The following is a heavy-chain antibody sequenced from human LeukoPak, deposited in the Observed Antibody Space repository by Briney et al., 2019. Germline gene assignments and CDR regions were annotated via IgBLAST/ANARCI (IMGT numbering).Heavy chain of an antibody. D-gene: IGHD3-10*01. V-gene: IGHV3-7*01. CDR1: GFTFSSYW. J-gene: IGHJ4*02. Sequence: PGGSLRLSCAASGFTFSSYWMNWVRQAPGKGLEWLANINEDGSVINYVDSVKGRFTISRDNAQNSLYLQMSSLRAEDTAVYYCASDRGYLQFDYWGQGTLVTVSS. CDR3: ASDRGYLQFDY. CDR2: INEDGSVI.